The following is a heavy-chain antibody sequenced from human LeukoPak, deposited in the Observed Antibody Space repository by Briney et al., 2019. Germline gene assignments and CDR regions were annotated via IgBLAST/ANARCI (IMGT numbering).Heavy chain of an antibody. D-gene: IGHD6-6*01. CDR2: ISAYNDNT. J-gene: IGHJ5*02. CDR3: ARAGWDIAARPNTWFDP. V-gene: IGHV1-18*01. CDR1: GYTFTSYG. Sequence: ASVKVSCKASGYTFTSYGISWVRQAPGQGLEWMGWISAYNDNTNYTQKLQSSDTISTDTSTRTAYMEMRRARADETPVYNSARAGWDIAARPNTWFDPWGQGTLVTVSS.